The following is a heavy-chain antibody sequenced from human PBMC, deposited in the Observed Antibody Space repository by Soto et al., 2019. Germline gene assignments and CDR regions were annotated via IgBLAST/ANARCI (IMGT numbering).Heavy chain of an antibody. D-gene: IGHD2-21*01. CDR1: GGSISSGDCY. V-gene: IGHV4-30-4*01. CDR2: IYYSGST. Sequence: LSLTCTVSGGSISSGDCYWSWIRQPPGKGLEWIGYIYYSGSTYYNPSLKSRVTISVDTSKNQFSLKLSSVTAADTAVYYCAIVGYYYGMDVWGQGTTVTVSS. J-gene: IGHJ6*02. CDR3: AIVGYYYGMDV.